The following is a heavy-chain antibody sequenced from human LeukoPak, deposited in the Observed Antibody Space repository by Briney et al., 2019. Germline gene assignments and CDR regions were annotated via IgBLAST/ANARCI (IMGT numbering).Heavy chain of an antibody. J-gene: IGHJ5*02. CDR2: IYYSGST. CDR1: GGSISSGGYY. D-gene: IGHD3-10*01. Sequence: SETLSLTCTVSGGSISSGGYYWSWIRQHPGKGLEWIGYIYYSGSTHYNPSLKSRVTISVDTSKNQFSLKLSSVTAADTAVYYCARVGSSGYYYGSGSYNWFDPWGQGTLVTVSS. V-gene: IGHV4-31*03. CDR3: ARVGSSGYYYGSGSYNWFDP.